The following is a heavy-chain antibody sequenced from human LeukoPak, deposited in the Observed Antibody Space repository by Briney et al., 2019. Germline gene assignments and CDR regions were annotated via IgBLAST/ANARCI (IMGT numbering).Heavy chain of an antibody. Sequence: ASVKVSCKASGYTFTGYYMHWVRQAPGQGLEWMGWINPNSGGTNYAQKFQGRVTMTTDTSTSTAYMELRSLRSDDTAVYYCARGPSYGYSYGSLHDAFDIWGQGTMVTVSS. J-gene: IGHJ3*02. CDR1: GYTFTGYY. CDR2: INPNSGGT. V-gene: IGHV1-2*02. CDR3: ARGPSYGYSYGSLHDAFDI. D-gene: IGHD5-18*01.